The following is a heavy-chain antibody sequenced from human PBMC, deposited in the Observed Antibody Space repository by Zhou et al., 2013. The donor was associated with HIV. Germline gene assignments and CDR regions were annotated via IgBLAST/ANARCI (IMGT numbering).Heavy chain of an antibody. CDR3: ARNDFWSGYSDYYYYYMDV. Sequence: QVQLVQSGAEVKKPGSSVKVSCKASGGTFSSYAISWVRQAPGQGLEWMGGIIPIFGTANYAQKFQGRVTITTDESTSTAYMELSSLRSEDTAVYYCARNDFWSGYSDYYYYYMDVWGKGTTVTVSS. CDR1: GGTFSSYA. V-gene: IGHV1-69*05. D-gene: IGHD3-3*01. J-gene: IGHJ6*03. CDR2: IIPIFGTA.